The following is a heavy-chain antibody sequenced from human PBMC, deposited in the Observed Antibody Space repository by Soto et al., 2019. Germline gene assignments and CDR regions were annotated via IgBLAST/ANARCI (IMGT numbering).Heavy chain of an antibody. CDR3: ARGLGGRMDD. Sequence: QVQLMQSGAEVKKPGSSVRVSCKASGTIFSSYTISWVRQAPGQGLEWMGRIIPILGETNSAQKFQDRVTLTADKSTNTAYMELNSLRLEDTAVYYCARGLGGRMDDWGQGTTVTVSS. V-gene: IGHV1-69*08. CDR1: GTIFSSYT. J-gene: IGHJ6*02. D-gene: IGHD3-16*01. CDR2: IIPILGET.